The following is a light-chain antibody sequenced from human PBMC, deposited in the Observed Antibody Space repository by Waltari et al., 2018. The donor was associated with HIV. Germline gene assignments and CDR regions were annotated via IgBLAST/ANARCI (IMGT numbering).Light chain of an antibody. V-gene: IGLV2-23*02. CDR3: CSYVGSGTWV. CDR1: SSAL. CDR2: EVS. Sequence: SALTQPASVSGSHGQPITIPCTGTSSALVSWYQQHPDKAPKVMIFEVSKRPSGVSNRFSGSKSGNTASLTISGLQAEDEADYYCCSYVGSGTWVFGGGTKLTVL. J-gene: IGLJ3*02.